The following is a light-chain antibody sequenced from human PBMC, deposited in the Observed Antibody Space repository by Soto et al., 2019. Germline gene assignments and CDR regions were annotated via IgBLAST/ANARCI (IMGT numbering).Light chain of an antibody. V-gene: IGLV1-40*01. CDR2: GNN. CDR3: QSYDTSLRAWV. Sequence: QSVLTQPPSVSGAPGQRVTISCTGGSSNIGAGYDVHWYRQFPGTAPKLLVYGNNNRPSGISDRFSASKSGSSASLAITGLQADDEADYYCQSYDTSLRAWVFGGGTQLTVL. CDR1: SSNIGAGYD. J-gene: IGLJ7*01.